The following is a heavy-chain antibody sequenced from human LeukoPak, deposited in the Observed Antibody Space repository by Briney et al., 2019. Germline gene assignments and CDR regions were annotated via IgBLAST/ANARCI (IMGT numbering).Heavy chain of an antibody. CDR1: GYTFTGYY. CDR2: INPNSGGT. CDR3: AGDYCSSASCTHLYYYLYAMDV. J-gene: IGHJ6*02. Sequence: GSVKVSCKASGYTFTGYYIHWVRQAPGQGLEWMGRINPNSGGTNYAQNFQGRVTMTRDTSISTAYMELSWLRSDDTAVYYCAGDYCSSASCTHLYYYLYAMDVWGQGTTVTVSS. V-gene: IGHV1-2*06. D-gene: IGHD2-2*01.